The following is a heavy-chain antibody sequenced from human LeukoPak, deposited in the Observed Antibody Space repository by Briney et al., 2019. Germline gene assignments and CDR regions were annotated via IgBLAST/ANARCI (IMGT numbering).Heavy chain of an antibody. CDR1: GYTFTGYY. CDR3: ARGGGSSSAWPLDY. V-gene: IGHV1-2*02. J-gene: IGHJ4*02. D-gene: IGHD6-6*01. Sequence: ASVKVSCKASGYTFTGYYMHWVRQAPGQGLEWMGWINPNSGGTNYAQKFQGRVTMTRDTSTSTVYTELSSLRSEDTAVYYCARGGGSSSAWPLDYWGQGPWSPSPQ. CDR2: INPNSGGT.